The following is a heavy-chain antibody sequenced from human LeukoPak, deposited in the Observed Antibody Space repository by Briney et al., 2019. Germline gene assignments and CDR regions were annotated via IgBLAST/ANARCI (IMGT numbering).Heavy chain of an antibody. J-gene: IGHJ5*02. V-gene: IGHV4-61*01. Sequence: PSETLSLTCTVSGGSISSSSYYWSWIRQPPGKGLEWIGYIYYSGSTNYNPSLKSRVTISVDTSENQFSLKLSSVTAADTAVYYCAREGDLGDNWFDPWGQGTLVTVSS. CDR3: AREGDLGDNWFDP. D-gene: IGHD2-21*01. CDR2: IYYSGST. CDR1: GGSISSSSYY.